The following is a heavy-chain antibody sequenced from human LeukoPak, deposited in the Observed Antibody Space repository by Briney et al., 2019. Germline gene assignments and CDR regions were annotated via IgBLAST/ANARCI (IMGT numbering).Heavy chain of an antibody. CDR2: IYDSGST. Sequence: SGTLSLTCAVSGGSISSGSWWGWIRQPPGKGLEWIGSIYDSGSTYYNPSLKSRVTISVDTSKNQFSLKLNSVTAADTAVYYCARHYGPWGQGTLVTVSS. CDR1: GGSISSGSW. D-gene: IGHD3-10*01. CDR3: ARHYGP. V-gene: IGHV4-39*01. J-gene: IGHJ5*02.